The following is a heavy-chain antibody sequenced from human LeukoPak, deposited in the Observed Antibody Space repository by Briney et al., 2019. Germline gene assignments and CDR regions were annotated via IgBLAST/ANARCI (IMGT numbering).Heavy chain of an antibody. Sequence: GGSLRLSCAASGFTFSSYSMNWVRQAPGKGLEWVSSISSSSSYIYYADSVKGRFTISRDNAKNSQYLQMNSLRAEDTAVYYCARGYSSSNYYMDVWGKGTTVTVSS. V-gene: IGHV3-21*01. J-gene: IGHJ6*03. CDR1: GFTFSSYS. CDR2: ISSSSSYI. D-gene: IGHD6-6*01. CDR3: ARGYSSSNYYMDV.